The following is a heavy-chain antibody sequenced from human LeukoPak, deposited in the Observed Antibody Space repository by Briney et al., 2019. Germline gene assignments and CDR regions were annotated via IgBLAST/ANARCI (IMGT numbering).Heavy chain of an antibody. CDR2: ISAYNGNT. Sequence: ASVTVSCKASGYTFTIYGISWVRQAPGQGLEWMGWISAYNGNTNYAQKLQGRVTMTTDTSTSTAYMELRSLRSDDTAVYYCARALGNYFDTSGPYYFDSWGQGTLVTVSS. D-gene: IGHD3-22*01. CDR1: GYTFTIYG. J-gene: IGHJ4*02. V-gene: IGHV1-18*01. CDR3: ARALGNYFDTSGPYYFDS.